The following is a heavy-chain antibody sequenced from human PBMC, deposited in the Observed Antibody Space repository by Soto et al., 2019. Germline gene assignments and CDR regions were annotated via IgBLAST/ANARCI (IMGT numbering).Heavy chain of an antibody. CDR3: AKGFRSLEWYSLAPFDY. J-gene: IGHJ4*02. Sequence: PGGSLRLSCAASGVTFTSYAMTWVRQAPGKGLEWVSAIGSCGSTYYADSVKGRFTISRDTPKKTLYLQMNSLRVEDTAKYYCAKGFRSLEWYSLAPFDYWGQGALVTVSS. CDR2: IGSCGST. D-gene: IGHD3-3*01. CDR1: GVTFTSYA. V-gene: IGHV3-23*01.